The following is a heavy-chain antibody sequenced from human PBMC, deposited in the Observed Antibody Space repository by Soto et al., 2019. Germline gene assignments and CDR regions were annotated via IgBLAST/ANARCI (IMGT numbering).Heavy chain of an antibody. CDR1: GFTFSSYW. J-gene: IGHJ4*02. V-gene: IGHV3-7*03. CDR2: INQDASEK. D-gene: IGHD6-6*01. Sequence: LRLSCAASGFTFSSYWMNWVRQAPGKGLEWVANINQDASEKYYVDSVKGRFTISRDNAKNSLYLQMNSLRAEDTAVYYCARDRRYSTSYYFDYWGQGTLVTVSS. CDR3: ARDRRYSTSYYFDY.